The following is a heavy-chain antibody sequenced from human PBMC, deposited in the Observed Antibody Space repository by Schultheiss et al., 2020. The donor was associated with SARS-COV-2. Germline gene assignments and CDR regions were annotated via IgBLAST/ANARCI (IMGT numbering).Heavy chain of an antibody. J-gene: IGHJ6*02. CDR1: GFTFSNAW. CDR2: ISSGDNTM. CDR3: AKDFETSTIASRPISYAMYV. Sequence: GGSLRLSCAASGFTFSNAWMSWVRQAPGKGLEWISYISSGDNTMYYADSVKGRFTISRDNAKNSLYLQMNSLRAEDTAVYYCAKDFETSTIASRPISYAMYVWGQGTTVTVSS. D-gene: IGHD6-6*01. V-gene: IGHV3-11*04.